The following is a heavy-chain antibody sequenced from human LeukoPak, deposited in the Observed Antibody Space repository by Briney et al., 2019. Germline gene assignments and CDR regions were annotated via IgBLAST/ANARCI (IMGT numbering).Heavy chain of an antibody. D-gene: IGHD6-6*01. J-gene: IGHJ6*02. CDR1: GFTFSMYA. CDR2: ISYDGSNK. V-gene: IGHV3-30-3*01. Sequence: GGSLRLSCAASGFTFSMYAMHWVRQAPGKGLEWVAVISYDGSNKYYADSVKGRFTISRDNSKNTLYLQMNSLRAEDTAVYYCARDRIAARPYYYYGMDVWGQGTTVTVSS. CDR3: ARDRIAARPYYYYGMDV.